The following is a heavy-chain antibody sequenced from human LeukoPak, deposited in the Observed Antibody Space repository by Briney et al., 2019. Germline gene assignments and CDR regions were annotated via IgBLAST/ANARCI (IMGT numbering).Heavy chain of an antibody. CDR1: GYTFTSYG. V-gene: IGHV1-69*04. Sequence: ASVKVSCKASGYTFTSYGISWVRQAPGQGLEWMGRIIPILGIANYAQKFQGRVTITADKSTSTAYMELSSLRSEDTAVYYCASDPRIDYGGNSLFRDWGQGTLVTVSS. D-gene: IGHD4-23*01. CDR2: IIPILGIA. J-gene: IGHJ4*02. CDR3: ASDPRIDYGGNSLFRD.